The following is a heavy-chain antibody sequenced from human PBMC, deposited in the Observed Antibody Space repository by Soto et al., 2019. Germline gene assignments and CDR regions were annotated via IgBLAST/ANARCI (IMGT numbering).Heavy chain of an antibody. J-gene: IGHJ4*02. CDR3: GRANTSGSPIDS. V-gene: IGHV4-4*02. CDR2: VHHSGTS. CDR1: GGSVTSPNC. Sequence: QVQLQQPGPGLVKPSGTLSLTCAVSGGSVTSPNCWNWVRQPPEKGLEWIGEVHHSGTSNYSPSLKTRLTLSVDKSNNEVSMNLRSVTAADTAIYYCGRANTSGSPIDSWGQGILVTVSS. D-gene: IGHD6-19*01.